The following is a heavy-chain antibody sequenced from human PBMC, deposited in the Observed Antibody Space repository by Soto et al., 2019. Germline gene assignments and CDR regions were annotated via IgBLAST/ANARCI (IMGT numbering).Heavy chain of an antibody. J-gene: IGHJ4*02. Sequence: EVQLVESGGGLVRPGGSLRLSCAASGFNFNNFEMSWVRQAPGKGLEWISYIGRRGDTIYYADSVKGRFTISRDNAKKSLYLQMNRLRAEVTALYYCARVAVEHYVVDVAYWGQGNVVNVSS. CDR1: GFNFNNFE. V-gene: IGHV3-48*03. D-gene: IGHD4-17*01. CDR2: IGRRGDTI. CDR3: ARVAVEHYVVDVAY.